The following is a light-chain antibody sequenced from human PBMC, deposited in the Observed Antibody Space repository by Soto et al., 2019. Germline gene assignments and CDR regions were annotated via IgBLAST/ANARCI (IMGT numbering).Light chain of an antibody. Sequence: EIVMTQSPATLSVSPGERATLSGRASQSVSSNLAWYQQKPGQDPRLLIYGASTRSTGIPARFSGSGSGTEFTLTISSLQSEDFAVYYCQQYNNWPPYTFGKGTKLEIK. J-gene: IGKJ2*01. CDR3: QQYNNWPPYT. CDR1: QSVSSN. V-gene: IGKV3-15*01. CDR2: GAS.